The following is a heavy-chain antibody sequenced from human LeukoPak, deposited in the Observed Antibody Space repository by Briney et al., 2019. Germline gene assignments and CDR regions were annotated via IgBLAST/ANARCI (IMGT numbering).Heavy chain of an antibody. D-gene: IGHD3-9*01. V-gene: IGHV3-49*04. CDR1: GFTLGDYA. Sequence: GGSLRLSCTASGFTLGDYAMSWVRQAPGKGLEWVGFIRSKAYGGTTEYAASVKGRFTISRDDSKSIAYLQMDSLKTEDTAVYYCTRGARYDILTGYYNYWGQGTLVTVSS. CDR3: TRGARYDILTGYYNY. CDR2: IRSKAYGGTT. J-gene: IGHJ4*02.